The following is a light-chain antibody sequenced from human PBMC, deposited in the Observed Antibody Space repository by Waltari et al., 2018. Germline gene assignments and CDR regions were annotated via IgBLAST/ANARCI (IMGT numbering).Light chain of an antibody. CDR2: KAN. CDR1: PGPLSSTSY. J-gene: IGLJ3*02. Sequence: QTVATHEPSLSVSPGGTVTLTCALRPGPLSSTSYASWYQQSPGQTPRTLVYKANIRSSGVPDRFSGSVLGNKAVLIITGAQAEDESTYYCLLYMGSGIWVFGGGTKLTVL. V-gene: IGLV8-61*01. CDR3: LLYMGSGIWV.